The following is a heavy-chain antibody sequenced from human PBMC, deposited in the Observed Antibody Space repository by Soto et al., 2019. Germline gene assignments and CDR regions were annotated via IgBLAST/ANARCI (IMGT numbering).Heavy chain of an antibody. J-gene: IGHJ5*02. V-gene: IGHV4-59*08. CDR2: IYYSGST. CDR1: GGSISSYY. CDR3: ARHPPYSSSWYQANWFDP. Sequence: SETLSLTCTVSGGSISSYYWSWIRQPPGKGLEWIGYIYYSGSTNYNPSPKSRVTISVDTSKNQFSLKLSSVTAADTAVYYCARHPPYSSSWYQANWFDPWGQGTLVTVSS. D-gene: IGHD6-13*01.